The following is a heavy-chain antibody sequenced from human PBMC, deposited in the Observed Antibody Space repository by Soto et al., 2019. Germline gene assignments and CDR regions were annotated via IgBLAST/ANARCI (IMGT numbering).Heavy chain of an antibody. J-gene: IGHJ4*01. CDR2: IYYSGST. D-gene: IGHD4-17*01. CDR1: GGSISSYY. V-gene: IGHV4-59*08. Sequence: PSETLSLTCTVSGGSISSYYWSWIRQPPGKGLEWIGYIYYSGSTNYNPSLKSRVTISVDTSKNQFSLKLSSVTAADTAVYYCARAETTNFDYWGHGTLVTVS. CDR3: ARAETTNFDY.